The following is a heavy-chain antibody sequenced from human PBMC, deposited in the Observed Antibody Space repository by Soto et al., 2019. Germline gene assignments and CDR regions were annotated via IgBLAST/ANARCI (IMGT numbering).Heavy chain of an antibody. V-gene: IGHV1-69*02. D-gene: IGHD5-12*01. CDR3: ARAGEEGIVATGDAFDI. CDR1: GGTFSSYT. J-gene: IGHJ3*02. Sequence: QVQLVQSGAEVKKPGSSVKVSCKASGGTFSSYTISWVRQAPGQGLEWMGRIIPILGIANYAQKFQGRVTITADKSTSTAYMELSSLRSEDTAVYYCARAGEEGIVATGDAFDIWGQGTMVTVSS. CDR2: IIPILGIA.